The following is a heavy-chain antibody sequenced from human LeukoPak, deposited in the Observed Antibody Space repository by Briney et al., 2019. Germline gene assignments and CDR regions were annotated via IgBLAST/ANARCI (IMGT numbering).Heavy chain of an antibody. CDR1: GFTFSSYS. J-gene: IGHJ6*03. Sequence: GGSLRLSCAASGFTFSSYSMNWVRQAPGKGLEWVSSISSSSSYIYYADSVKGRFTISRDNAKNSLYLQMNSLRAEDTAVYYCARDLPLRFLVWPDGYYYYYYMDVWGKGTTVTVSS. CDR3: ARDLPLRFLVWPDGYYYYYYMDV. CDR2: ISSSSSYI. V-gene: IGHV3-21*01. D-gene: IGHD3-3*01.